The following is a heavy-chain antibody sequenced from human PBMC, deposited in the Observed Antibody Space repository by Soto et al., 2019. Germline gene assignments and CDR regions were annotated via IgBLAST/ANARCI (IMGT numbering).Heavy chain of an antibody. J-gene: IGHJ4*02. V-gene: IGHV1-69*01. CDR3: SRSALSVQLERRYFDY. D-gene: IGHD1-1*01. CDR1: GGTFSSYA. Sequence: QVQLVQSGAEVKKPESSVKVSCKASGGTFSSYAISWVRQAPGQGLEWMGGIIPIFGTANYAQKFQGRVTITADESTSTAYMELSSLRSEDTAVYYCSRSALSVQLERRYFDYWGQGTLVTVSS. CDR2: IIPIFGTA.